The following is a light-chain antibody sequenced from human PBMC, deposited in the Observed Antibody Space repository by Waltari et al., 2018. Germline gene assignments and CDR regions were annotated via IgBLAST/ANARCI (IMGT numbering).Light chain of an antibody. CDR3: QAWDSNTVI. Sequence: SSEFTPPPSVSVSPGQTASIPRSGDNLGGKFASWYQLRPGQSPVLVISQHNQRPSGIPERFSASYSGNTATLTISGTQAMDEADYYCQAWDSNTVIFGGGTKLSVL. CDR2: QHN. J-gene: IGLJ2*01. CDR1: NLGGKF. V-gene: IGLV3-1*01.